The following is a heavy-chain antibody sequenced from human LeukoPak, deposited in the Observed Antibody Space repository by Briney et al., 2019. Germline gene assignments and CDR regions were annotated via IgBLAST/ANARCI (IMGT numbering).Heavy chain of an antibody. CDR2: IRYDGSNK. V-gene: IGHV3-30*02. CDR1: GFTFSSYA. D-gene: IGHD3-3*01. Sequence: GGSLRLSCAASGFTFSSYAMSWVRQAPGKGLEWVAFIRYDGSNKYYADSVKGRSTISRDNSKNTLYLQMDTLRAEDTAVYYCAKGSTVFGVVIRTYLDYWGQGTLVTVSS. CDR3: AKGSTVFGVVIRTYLDY. J-gene: IGHJ4*02.